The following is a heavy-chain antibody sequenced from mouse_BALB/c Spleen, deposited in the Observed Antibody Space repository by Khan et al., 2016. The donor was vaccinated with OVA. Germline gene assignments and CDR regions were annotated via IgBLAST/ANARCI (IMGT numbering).Heavy chain of an antibody. CDR2: IDPFNGGS. J-gene: IGHJ3*01. CDR3: ARHGSTSWFAY. V-gene: IGHV1-31*01. Sequence: VQLQQPGPELMKPGASVKISCKASGYSFTSYYIHWVKQSLGKTLEWIGYIDPFNGGSTYNQKFQVKATLTVDKSSSTAYMHLSSLTSEDSAVYYCARHGSTSWFAYWGQGTLVTVSA. CDR1: GYSFTSYY. D-gene: IGHD1-1*01.